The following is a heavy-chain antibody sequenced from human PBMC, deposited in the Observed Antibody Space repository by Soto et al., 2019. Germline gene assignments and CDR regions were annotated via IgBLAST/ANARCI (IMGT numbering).Heavy chain of an antibody. CDR3: ARSAGAHGESYHLGS. CDR1: GYSFISFW. Sequence: GESLKISCKGSGYSFISFWIAWVSQMPGKGLEWMGIIYPGDSDIRYSPSFHGQVTISADKSITTAYLQWSSLKASDTAMYYCARSAGAHGESYHLGSWGQGTLVTVS. J-gene: IGHJ4*03. D-gene: IGHD4-17*01. V-gene: IGHV5-51*01. CDR2: IYPGDSDI.